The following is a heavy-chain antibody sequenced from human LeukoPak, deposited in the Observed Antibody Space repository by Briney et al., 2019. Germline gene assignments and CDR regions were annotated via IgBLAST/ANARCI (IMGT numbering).Heavy chain of an antibody. CDR2: IRYDGSNK. D-gene: IGHD4-17*01. Sequence: GGSLRLSCAASGFTFSSYGMHWVRQAPGKGLEWVAFIRYDGSNKYYADSVKGRFTISRDNSKNALYLQMNSLRAEDTAVYYCAKDRGGDYDGFDYWGQGTLVTVSS. V-gene: IGHV3-30*02. CDR3: AKDRGGDYDGFDY. J-gene: IGHJ4*02. CDR1: GFTFSSYG.